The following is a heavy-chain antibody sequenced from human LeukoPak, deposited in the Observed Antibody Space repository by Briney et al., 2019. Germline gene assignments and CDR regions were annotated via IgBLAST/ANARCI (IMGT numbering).Heavy chain of an antibody. CDR1: GFTVSTNH. D-gene: IGHD3-22*01. V-gene: IGHV3-53*01. Sequence: PGGSLRLSCAVSGFTVSTNHMTWVRQAPGKGLEWVSATNDVDTAYYADTVRGRFTISRDSAKNTLYLQMKSLRADDTAVYYCARDMVHSSGAFDSWGQGTLVTVSS. J-gene: IGHJ4*02. CDR3: ARDMVHSSGAFDS. CDR2: TNDVDTA.